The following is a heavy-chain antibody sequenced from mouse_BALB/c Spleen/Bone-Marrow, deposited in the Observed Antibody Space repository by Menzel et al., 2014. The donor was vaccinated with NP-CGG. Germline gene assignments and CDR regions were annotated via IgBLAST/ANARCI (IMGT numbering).Heavy chain of an antibody. CDR2: IDPANGNT. D-gene: IGHD4-1*01. J-gene: IGHJ4*01. CDR3: ARWEYYAMDY. V-gene: IGHV14-3*02. CDR1: GFNIKDTY. Sequence: QLQQSGAELVQPGASVKLSCTASGFNIKDTYMHWVKQRPEQGLEWIGRIDPANGNTKYDPKFQGKATITADTSSNTAYQQLSSLTSEDTAVYYCARWEYYAMDYWGQGTSVTVSS.